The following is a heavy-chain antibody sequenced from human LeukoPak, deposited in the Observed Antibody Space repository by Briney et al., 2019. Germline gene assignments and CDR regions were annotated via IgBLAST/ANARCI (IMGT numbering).Heavy chain of an antibody. V-gene: IGHV3-23*01. Sequence: GGSLRLSCTASGFTFSNYFMSWVRQAPGKGLGWVSNISGSGGKTYYTDSVKGRFTISRDNSKNMLYLQMNSLRAEDTAVYYCARDLHSSSSLWGQGTLVTVSS. CDR2: ISGSGGKT. J-gene: IGHJ4*02. CDR1: GFTFSNYF. CDR3: ARDLHSSSSL. D-gene: IGHD6-6*01.